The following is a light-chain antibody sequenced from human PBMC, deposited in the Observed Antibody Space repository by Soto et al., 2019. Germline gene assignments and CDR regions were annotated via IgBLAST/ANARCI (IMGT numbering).Light chain of an antibody. Sequence: QSVLTQPPSVSGAPGQSVTISCTGSSSNIGAGFDVHWYQQLPGKAPRLLIYENNRRPSGVPDRFSGSKSGTSASLAISGLQSEDEADYYCAAWDDSLNGYVFGTGTKVTVL. V-gene: IGLV1-40*01. CDR1: SSNIGAGFD. CDR2: ENN. CDR3: AAWDDSLNGYV. J-gene: IGLJ1*01.